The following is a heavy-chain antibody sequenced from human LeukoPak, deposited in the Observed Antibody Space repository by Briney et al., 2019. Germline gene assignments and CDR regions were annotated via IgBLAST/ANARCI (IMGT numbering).Heavy chain of an antibody. Sequence: GGSLRLSCAASGFTFSSYAMHWVRQAPGKGLEWVAVISYDGSNKYYADSVKGRFTISRDNSKNTLYLQMNGLRAEDTAVYYCAREGRSDAFDIWGQGTMVTVSS. CDR3: AREGRSDAFDI. J-gene: IGHJ3*02. CDR2: ISYDGSNK. V-gene: IGHV3-30-3*01. CDR1: GFTFSSYA.